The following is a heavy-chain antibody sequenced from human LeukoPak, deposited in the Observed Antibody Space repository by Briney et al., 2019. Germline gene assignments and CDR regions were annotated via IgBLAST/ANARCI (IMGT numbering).Heavy chain of an antibody. CDR3: ARSRIAVAGPNWFDP. V-gene: IGHV3-48*01. D-gene: IGHD6-19*01. J-gene: IGHJ5*02. CDR1: GFTFSSYS. CDR2: ISSSSSTI. Sequence: GGSLRLSCAASGFTFSSYSMNWVRQAPGKGLEWVSYISSSSSTIYYADSVKGRFTISRDNAKNSLYLQMNSLRAEDTAVYYCARSRIAVAGPNWFDPWGQGTLVTVSS.